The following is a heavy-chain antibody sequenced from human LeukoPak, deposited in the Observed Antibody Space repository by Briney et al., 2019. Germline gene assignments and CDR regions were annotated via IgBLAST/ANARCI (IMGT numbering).Heavy chain of an antibody. D-gene: IGHD3-3*01. CDR1: GFPFSSYA. V-gene: IGHV3-23*01. Sequence: GGSLRLSCAASGFPFSSYAMTWVRQAPGKGLEWVSAISGSGGTTYYADSVKGRFTVSRDNSKNTLYLQMNSLRAEDTAAYYCAKEGPQRITIFGVVSNDDYWGQGTLVTVSS. CDR3: AKEGPQRITIFGVVSNDDY. J-gene: IGHJ4*02. CDR2: ISGSGGTT.